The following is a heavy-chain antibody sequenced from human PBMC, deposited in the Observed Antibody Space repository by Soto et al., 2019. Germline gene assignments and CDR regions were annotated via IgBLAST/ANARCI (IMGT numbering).Heavy chain of an antibody. CDR1: GGSISSYY. CDR3: ARQGFGPLHGLVDV. Sequence: QVQLQESGPGLVKPSETLSLSCTVSGGSISSYYWSWFRQSPGKRMEWIGYVHHSWGSSYNPSLQSRVAISLDTSKRKFSRKVTSVTATDTAVYYCARQGFGPLHGLVDVWGQGTTVTVSS. D-gene: IGHD3-10*01. V-gene: IGHV4-59*08. J-gene: IGHJ6*02. CDR2: VHHSWGS.